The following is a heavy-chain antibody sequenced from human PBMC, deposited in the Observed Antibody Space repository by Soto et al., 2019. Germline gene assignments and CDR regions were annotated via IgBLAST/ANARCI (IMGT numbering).Heavy chain of an antibody. CDR1: GGSISSSSYY. J-gene: IGHJ3*02. V-gene: IGHV4-61*01. D-gene: IGHD3-16*01. CDR3: ARDEGESAFDI. CDR2: IYYSGST. Sequence: SETLSLTCTVSGGSISSSSYYWGWIRQPPGKGLEWIGYIYYSGSTNYNPSLKSRVTISVDTSKNQFSLKLSSVTAADTAVYYCARDEGESAFDIWGQGTMVTVSS.